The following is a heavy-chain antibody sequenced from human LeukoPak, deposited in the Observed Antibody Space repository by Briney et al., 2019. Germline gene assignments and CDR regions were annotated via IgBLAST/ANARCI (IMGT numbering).Heavy chain of an antibody. J-gene: IGHJ4*02. CDR3: AKSGYNRFDY. CDR1: GFTFSSSA. CDR2: ISGSGSGGST. D-gene: IGHD5-24*01. Sequence: GGSLRLSCAASGFTFSSSAMSWVRQAPGKGLEWVSSISGSGSGGSTYYADSVKGRFTISRDNSKSTLYLQMSSLRAEDTAVYYCAKSGYNRFDYWGQGTLVTVSS. V-gene: IGHV3-23*01.